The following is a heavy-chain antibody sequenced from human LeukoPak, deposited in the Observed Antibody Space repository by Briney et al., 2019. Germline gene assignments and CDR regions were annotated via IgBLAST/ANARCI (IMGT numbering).Heavy chain of an antibody. D-gene: IGHD3-10*01. Sequence: PSETLSLTCTVSGGSISGGTYYWSWIRQPPGKGLEWIGEINHSGSTNYNPSLKSRVTISVDTSKNQFSLKLSSVTAADTAVYYCARARRALNYYGSGSYYPRYYYYGMDVWGQGTTVTVSS. V-gene: IGHV4-34*01. CDR3: ARARRALNYYGSGSYYPRYYYYGMDV. CDR2: INHSGST. J-gene: IGHJ6*02. CDR1: GGSISGGTYY.